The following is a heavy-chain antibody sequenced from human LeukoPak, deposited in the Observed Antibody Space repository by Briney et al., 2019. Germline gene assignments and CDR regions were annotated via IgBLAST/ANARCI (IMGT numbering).Heavy chain of an antibody. D-gene: IGHD6-13*01. CDR1: GFTFSSYA. Sequence: GGSLRLFCAASGFTFSSYAMHWVRQAPGKGLEWVAVISYDGSNKYYADSVKGRFTISRDNSKNTLYLQMNSLRAEDTAVYYCARDFAAHSSSWSFDYWGQGTLVTVSS. CDR3: ARDFAAHSSSWSFDY. V-gene: IGHV3-30-3*01. J-gene: IGHJ4*02. CDR2: ISYDGSNK.